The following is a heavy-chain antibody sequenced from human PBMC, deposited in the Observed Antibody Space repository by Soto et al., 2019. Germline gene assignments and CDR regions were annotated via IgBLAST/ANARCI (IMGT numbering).Heavy chain of an antibody. CDR1: GYTFTGYA. Sequence: GASVKVSCKASGYTFTGYAMHWVRQAPGQRLEWMGWINAGNGNAKYSQKFQGRVTITRDTSASTAYMELSNLRSEDTAVYYCARAVAVPADFDYWGQGTLVTVSS. J-gene: IGHJ4*02. V-gene: IGHV1-3*01. CDR3: ARAVAVPADFDY. D-gene: IGHD6-19*01. CDR2: INAGNGNA.